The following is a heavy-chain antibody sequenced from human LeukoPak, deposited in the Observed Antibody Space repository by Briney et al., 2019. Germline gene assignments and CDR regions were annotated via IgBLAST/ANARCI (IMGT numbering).Heavy chain of an antibody. Sequence: PGGSLRLSCSASGFTFSSYAMHWVRQAPGKGLEYVSAISSSGDSTYYADSVKGRFTISRDNSKNTLYLQMSSLRPEDAAVYYCVKDGMAVAGTAPPDYWGLGILVTVSP. D-gene: IGHD6-19*01. CDR3: VKDGMAVAGTAPPDY. V-gene: IGHV3-64D*08. CDR1: GFTFSSYA. CDR2: ISSSGDST. J-gene: IGHJ4*02.